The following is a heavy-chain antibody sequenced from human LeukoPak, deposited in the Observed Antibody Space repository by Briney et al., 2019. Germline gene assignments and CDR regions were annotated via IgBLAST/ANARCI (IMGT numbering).Heavy chain of an antibody. CDR3: ASGLRWFDY. J-gene: IGHJ4*02. CDR2: ISSSSSTI. D-gene: IGHD4-23*01. CDR1: GFTFSSYS. Sequence: GGSLRLSCAASGFTFSSYSMNWVRQAPGKGLEWVSYISSSSSTIYYADSVKGRFTISRDNAKNSLYLQMNSLRAEDTAVYYCASGLRWFDYWGQGTLVTVSS. V-gene: IGHV3-48*01.